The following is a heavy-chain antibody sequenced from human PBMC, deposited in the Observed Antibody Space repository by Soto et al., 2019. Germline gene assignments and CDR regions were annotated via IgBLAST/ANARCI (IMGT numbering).Heavy chain of an antibody. J-gene: IGHJ4*02. CDR1: GFTFSSYW. CDR2: IKQDGSEK. D-gene: IGHD1-26*01. V-gene: IGHV3-7*01. CDR3: ARFWVVGATNSFDY. Sequence: EVQLVESGGGLVQPGGSLRLSCAASGFTFSSYWMSWVRQAPGKGLECVANIKQDGSEKYYVDSVKGRFTISRDNAKNSLYLQMNRLRAEDTAVYYCARFWVVGATNSFDYWGQGTLVTVSS.